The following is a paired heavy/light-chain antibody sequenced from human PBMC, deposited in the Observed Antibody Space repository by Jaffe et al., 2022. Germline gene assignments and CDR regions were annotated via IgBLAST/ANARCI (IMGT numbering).Heavy chain of an antibody. CDR1: GFRFSSYE. Sequence: EVQLEESGGGLVQPGGSLRLSCAASGFRFSSYEMNWVRQAPGKGLEWVAYIDTSGSVIIHADSVRGRFTIARDNARNSLYLQMNSLRAEDTATYFCARDRGAGTEPVESGFDYWGQGTLVTVSS. J-gene: IGHJ4*02. D-gene: IGHD3-10*01. CDR2: IDTSGSVI. CDR3: ARDRGAGTEPVESGFDY. V-gene: IGHV3-48*03.
Light chain of an antibody. CDR2: AAS. J-gene: IGKJ2*01. Sequence: DIQMTQSPSSLSASVGDRVTIACRASQSIRTYIDWYQQKPGKAPKSLIYAASNLQSGVPSRFSASGSGTDFTLTISSLQPEDFATYYCQQTKSHPYTFGQGTKLEIK. CDR1: QSIRTY. CDR3: QQTKSHPYT. V-gene: IGKV1-39*01.